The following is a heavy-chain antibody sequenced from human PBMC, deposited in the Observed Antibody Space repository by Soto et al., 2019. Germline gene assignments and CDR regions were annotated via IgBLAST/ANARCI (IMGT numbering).Heavy chain of an antibody. CDR3: ARDGHMTTVTGDAFDI. Sequence: SETLSVTCTVSGGSISSHYWSWIRQPPGKGLEWIGYIYYSGSTNYNPSLKSRVTISVDTSKNQFSLKLSSVTAADTAVYYCARDGHMTTVTGDAFDIWGQGTMVTVSS. V-gene: IGHV4-59*11. J-gene: IGHJ3*02. D-gene: IGHD4-17*01. CDR1: GGSISSHY. CDR2: IYYSGST.